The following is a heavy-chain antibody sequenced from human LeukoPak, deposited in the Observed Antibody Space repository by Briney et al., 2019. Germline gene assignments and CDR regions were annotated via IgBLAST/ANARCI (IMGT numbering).Heavy chain of an antibody. CDR2: IKSKTDGGTT. V-gene: IGHV3-15*01. D-gene: IGHD3-22*01. CDR3: ATLPYYYDSSGSYYFDY. J-gene: IGHJ4*02. Sequence: GGSLRLSCAASGFTFINAWMNWVRQAPGKGLEWVGRIKSKTDGGTTDYAAPVKGRFTVSRDDSKNTLYLQMNSLRVEDTAVYYCATLPYYYDSSGSYYFDYWGQGTLVTVSS. CDR1: GFTFINAW.